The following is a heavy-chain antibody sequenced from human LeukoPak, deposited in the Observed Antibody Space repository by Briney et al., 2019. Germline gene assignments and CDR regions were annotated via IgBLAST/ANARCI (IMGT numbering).Heavy chain of an antibody. V-gene: IGHV4-59*08. D-gene: IGHD6-19*01. CDR2: IYYSGST. Sequence: SETLSLTCTVSGGSISTYYWSWIRQPPGKGLEWIGYIYYSGSTNYNPSLKSRVTISVVDTSKNQFSLKLSSVTAADTAVYYCARISSGWEHDYWGQGTLVTVSS. CDR1: GGSISTYY. CDR3: ARISSGWEHDY. J-gene: IGHJ4*02.